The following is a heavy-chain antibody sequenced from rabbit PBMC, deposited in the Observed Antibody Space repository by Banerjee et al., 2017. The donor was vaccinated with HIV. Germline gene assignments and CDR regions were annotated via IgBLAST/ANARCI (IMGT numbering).Heavy chain of an antibody. Sequence: HEQLEESGGDLVKPEGSLTLTCTASGFSFSSSYWICWVRQAPGKGLEWIACIYAGSSGITYYASWAKGRFTISKTSSTTVTLQMTSLTAADTATYFCAQTNTVLYFKLWGPGTLVTVS. J-gene: IGHJ4*01. CDR1: GFSFSSSYW. D-gene: IGHD3-1*01. CDR3: AQTNTVLYFKL. V-gene: IGHV1S45*01. CDR2: IYAGSSGIT.